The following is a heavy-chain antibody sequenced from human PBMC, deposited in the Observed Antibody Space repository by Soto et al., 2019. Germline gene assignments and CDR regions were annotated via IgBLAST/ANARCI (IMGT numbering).Heavy chain of an antibody. D-gene: IGHD6-6*01. CDR2: IIPIFGTA. V-gene: IGHV1-69*13. Sequence: ASVKVSCKASGGTFSSYAISWVRQAPGQGLEWVGGIIPIFGTANYAQKFQGRVTITADESTSTAYMELSSLRSEDTAVYYCATIAARSLPYYYYGMDVWGQGTTVTVSS. CDR3: ATIAARSLPYYYYGMDV. CDR1: GGTFSSYA. J-gene: IGHJ6*02.